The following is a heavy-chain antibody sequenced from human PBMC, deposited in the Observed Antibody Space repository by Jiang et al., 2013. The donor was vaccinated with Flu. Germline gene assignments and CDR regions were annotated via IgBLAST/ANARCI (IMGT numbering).Heavy chain of an antibody. Sequence: CKASGYTFTRYYVHWVRQAPGQGLEWMGAINRSGGSTTYAQKFQGRVTMTRDTSTSTVYMEVSSLRSEDTAVYYCAKETIEMPTTDFVFNYHGMDVWGKGTTVTVTS. CDR1: GYTFTRYY. CDR2: INRSGGST. CDR3: AKETIEMPTTDFVFNYHGMDV. V-gene: IGHV1-46*01. D-gene: IGHD5-24*01. J-gene: IGHJ6*04.